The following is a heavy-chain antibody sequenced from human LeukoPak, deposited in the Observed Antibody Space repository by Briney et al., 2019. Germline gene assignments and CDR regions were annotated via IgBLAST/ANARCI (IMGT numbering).Heavy chain of an antibody. CDR3: AKGTNYGDYYFDY. V-gene: IGHV1-69*01. J-gene: IGHJ4*02. CDR1: GGTFSSYA. D-gene: IGHD4-17*01. Sequence: GSSVKVSCKASGGTFSSYAISWVRQAPGQGLEWMGGITPIFGTANYAQKFQGRVTITADESTSTAYMELSSLRSEDTAVYYCAKGTNYGDYYFDYWGQGTLVTVSS. CDR2: ITPIFGTA.